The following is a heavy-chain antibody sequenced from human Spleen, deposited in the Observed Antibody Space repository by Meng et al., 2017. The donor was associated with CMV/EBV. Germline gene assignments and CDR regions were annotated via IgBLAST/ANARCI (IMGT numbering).Heavy chain of an antibody. CDR1: GGSISSSNW. CDR3: ARVGFGNSFDY. D-gene: IGHD3-10*01. Sequence: LTCAVSGGSISSSNWWSWVRQTPGKGLECIGNIYHSGSTIYNPPLESRVTLSIDKSKNHFSLQMNSVTAADTAVNYCARVGFGNSFDYWGQGTLVTVSS. J-gene: IGHJ4*02. CDR2: IYHSGST. V-gene: IGHV4-4*02.